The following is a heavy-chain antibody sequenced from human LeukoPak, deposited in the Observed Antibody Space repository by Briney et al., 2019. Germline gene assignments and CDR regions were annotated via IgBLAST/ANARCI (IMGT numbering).Heavy chain of an antibody. CDR2: ISAYNDNT. CDR3: SVYNWNDNWFDP. J-gene: IGHJ5*02. Sequence: MGWISAYNDNTNNTQKFKGRITLTADTSTNTAYLELRSLRSDDTAVYYCSVYNWNDNWFDPWGQGTLVTVSS. D-gene: IGHD1-1*01. V-gene: IGHV1-18*01.